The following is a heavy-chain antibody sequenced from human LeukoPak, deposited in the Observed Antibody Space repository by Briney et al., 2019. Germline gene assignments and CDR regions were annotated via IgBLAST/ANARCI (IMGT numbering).Heavy chain of an antibody. J-gene: IGHJ4*02. CDR2: IKRASDGGTT. CDR3: ATDLLDD. Sequence: GGSLRLSCAASGFTFSNAWMSWVRQAPGEGLEWVGRIKRASDGGTTDYAAPVKGRFTISRDDSKNMVYLQMNSLTTEDTAVYYCATDLLDDWGQGTLVTVSS. V-gene: IGHV3-15*01. CDR1: GFTFSNAW.